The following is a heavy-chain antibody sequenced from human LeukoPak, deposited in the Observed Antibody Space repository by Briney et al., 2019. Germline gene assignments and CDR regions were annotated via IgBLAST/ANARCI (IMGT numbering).Heavy chain of an antibody. CDR3: ARDTILAVAGTSYYYYGMDV. D-gene: IGHD6-19*01. CDR1: GYTFTSYG. J-gene: IGHJ6*02. V-gene: IGHV1-18*01. Sequence: ASVTVSFTASGYTFTSYGISWVRQAPGQGLEWMGWISAYNGNTNYAQKLQGRVTMTTDTSTSTAYMELRSLRSDDTAVYYCARDTILAVAGTSYYYYGMDVWGQGTTVTVSS. CDR2: ISAYNGNT.